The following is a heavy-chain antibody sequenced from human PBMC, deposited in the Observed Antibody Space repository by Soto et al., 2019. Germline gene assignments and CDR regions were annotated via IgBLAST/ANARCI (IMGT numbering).Heavy chain of an antibody. V-gene: IGHV3-7*01. CDR3: ARDPGRSAFDI. Sequence: PGGSLRLSCAASALTFSTYWMSWVRLAPGKGPEFVANINRDGSTKNYVDSVKGRFTISRDNAKYSVFLQLNSLRVEDTAIYYCARDPGRSAFDIWGQGTMVTVSS. CDR1: ALTFSTYW. J-gene: IGHJ3*02. CDR2: INRDGSTK.